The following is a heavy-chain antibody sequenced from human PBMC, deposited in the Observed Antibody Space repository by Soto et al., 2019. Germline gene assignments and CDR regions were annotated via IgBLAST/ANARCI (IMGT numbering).Heavy chain of an antibody. D-gene: IGHD3-9*01. V-gene: IGHV1-24*01. Sequence: ASVKVSCKVSGYTLTELSMHWVRQAPGKGLEWMGGFDPEDGETIYAQKFQGRVTMTEDTSTDTAYMELSSLRSEDTAVYYCATIQSTGPLVMGAFDIWGQGTMVTVSS. CDR2: FDPEDGET. J-gene: IGHJ3*02. CDR1: GYTLTELS. CDR3: ATIQSTGPLVMGAFDI.